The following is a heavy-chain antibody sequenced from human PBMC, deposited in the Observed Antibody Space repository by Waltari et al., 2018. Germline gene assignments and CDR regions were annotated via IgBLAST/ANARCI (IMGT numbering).Heavy chain of an antibody. CDR1: GNTLSGYF. D-gene: IGHD5-12*01. CDR3: ATDRGGYPGMDV. CDR2: INFNTGGT. V-gene: IGHV1-2*02. J-gene: IGHJ6*02. Sequence: QVLLAQSGAEVKMPGASVRVSCSGNTLSGYFLHLERQAPGQALEWMGWINFNTGGTLYAQKFQGRFTMTRDTSIATAYMELSGLRYDDTAVYYCATDRGGYPGMDVWCQGTTVTFSS.